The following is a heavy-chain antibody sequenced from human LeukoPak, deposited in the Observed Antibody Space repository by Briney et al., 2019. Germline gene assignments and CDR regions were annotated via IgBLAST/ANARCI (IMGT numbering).Heavy chain of an antibody. D-gene: IGHD2-2*01. Sequence: GGSLRLSCAASGFIVSSNYMSWVREAPGKGLEWGSIIYSDGSTYYAASVKARFTISRDNFKNILYFDMNSLRVGDTAVYYCARDFCSSEACPFRDDAFDIWGQGTKVTVSS. CDR3: ARDFCSSEACPFRDDAFDI. V-gene: IGHV3-53*01. CDR2: IYSDGST. CDR1: GFIVSSNY. J-gene: IGHJ3*02.